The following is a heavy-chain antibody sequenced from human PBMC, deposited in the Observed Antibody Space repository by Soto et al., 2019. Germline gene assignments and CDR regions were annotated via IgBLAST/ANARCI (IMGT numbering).Heavy chain of an antibody. CDR3: ARDALSDDCTNGVCYTPLLCGY. J-gene: IGHJ4*02. CDR1: GYTFTSYY. V-gene: IGHV1-46*01. D-gene: IGHD2-8*01. Sequence: QVQLVQSGAEVKKPGASVKVSCKASGYTFTSYYMHWVRQAPGQGLEWMGIINPSGGSTSYAKKFQGRGTMTRDTSTSTVYMELSSLRSEDTAVYYCARDALSDDCTNGVCYTPLLCGYWGQGTLVTVSS. CDR2: INPSGGST.